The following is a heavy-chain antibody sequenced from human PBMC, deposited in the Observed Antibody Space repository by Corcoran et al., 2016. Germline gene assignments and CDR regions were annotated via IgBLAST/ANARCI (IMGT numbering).Heavy chain of an antibody. CDR1: GGSFNNYY. D-gene: IGHD3-10*01. J-gene: IGHJ6*02. CDR3: AIVFYSGSGSYDRQASPCYYYGMDV. CDR2: INHSGST. Sequence: QVQLQQWGAGLLKPSETLSLTCAVYGGSFNNYYWSWIRQPPGKGLEWIGEINHSGSTNYNPSLKSRVTISVDTSKNQFSLKLSSVTAADTAVYYLAIVFYSGSGSYDRQASPCYYYGMDVWGQGTTVTVSS. V-gene: IGHV4-34*01.